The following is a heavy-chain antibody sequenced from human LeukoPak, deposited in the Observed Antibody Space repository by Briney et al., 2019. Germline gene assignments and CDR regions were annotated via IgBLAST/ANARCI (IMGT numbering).Heavy chain of an antibody. Sequence: ASVKVSCKASGYTFTSYDINWVRQDTGQGLEWMGWMNPNSGNTGYAQKFQGRVTMTRNTSISTAYMELSSLRSEDTAVYYCARCIVGSCYSEAGGGFDYWGQRTLVTVSS. D-gene: IGHD2-15*01. V-gene: IGHV1-8*01. CDR1: GYTFTSYD. J-gene: IGHJ4*02. CDR2: MNPNSGNT. CDR3: ARCIVGSCYSEAGGGFDY.